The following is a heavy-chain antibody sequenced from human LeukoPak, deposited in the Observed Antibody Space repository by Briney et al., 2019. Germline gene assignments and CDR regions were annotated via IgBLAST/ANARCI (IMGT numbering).Heavy chain of an antibody. V-gene: IGHV3-23*01. J-gene: IGHJ5*02. CDR3: AKANLYDILTGYYHFNL. CDR2: ISGSGGST. Sequence: GGSLRLSCTTSGFTFGDYGMSWVRQAPGKGLEWVSAISGSGGSTYYADSVKGRFTISRDNSKNTLYLQMNSLRAEDTAVYYCAKANLYDILTGYYHFNLWGQGTLVAVSS. D-gene: IGHD3-9*01. CDR1: GFTFGDYG.